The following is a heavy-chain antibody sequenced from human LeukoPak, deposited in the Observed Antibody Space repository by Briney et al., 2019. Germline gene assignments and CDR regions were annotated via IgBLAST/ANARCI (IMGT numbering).Heavy chain of an antibody. CDR3: AREGVAGIRARVGCDP. D-gene: IGHD6-19*01. CDR1: GFTFSSYW. CDR2: IKQDGSEK. J-gene: IGHJ5*02. Sequence: GGSLRLSCAASGFTFSSYWMSWVRQAPGKGLEWVANIKQDGSEKYYVDSVKGRFTISRDNAKNSLYLQMNSLRAEDTAVYYCAREGVAGIRARVGCDPWGQGTLVTVSS. V-gene: IGHV3-7*03.